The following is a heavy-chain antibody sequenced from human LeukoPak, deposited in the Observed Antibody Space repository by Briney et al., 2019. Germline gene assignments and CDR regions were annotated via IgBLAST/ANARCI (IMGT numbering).Heavy chain of an antibody. CDR2: IDPSDSYT. D-gene: IGHD5-18*01. V-gene: IGHV5-10-1*01. J-gene: IGHJ3*01. CDR1: GCRFTSYW. Sequence: GAPLQISRLGAGCRFTSYWISWVRQMPGKGLEWMGRIDPSDSYTYYSPSFQGHVTISDDKSISTAYLLWISLKASDTAMYYCALDHTAMAASGYKAVDVWGQRTMVTVAS. CDR3: ALDHTAMAASGYKAVDV.